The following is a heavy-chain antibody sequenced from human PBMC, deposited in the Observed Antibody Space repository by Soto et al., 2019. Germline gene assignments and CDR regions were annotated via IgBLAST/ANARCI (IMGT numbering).Heavy chain of an antibody. V-gene: IGHV4-4*07. CDR3: ARVRSGVGMDV. CDR1: GGSISSYY. CDR2: IYTSGST. Sequence: SDTRSLACTVSGGSISSYYWSWIRQPAGKGLEWIGRIYTSGSTNYNPSLKSRVTMSVDTSKNQFSLKLSSVTAADTAVYYCARVRSGVGMDVWGQGTTVTVSS. J-gene: IGHJ6*02. D-gene: IGHD3-3*01.